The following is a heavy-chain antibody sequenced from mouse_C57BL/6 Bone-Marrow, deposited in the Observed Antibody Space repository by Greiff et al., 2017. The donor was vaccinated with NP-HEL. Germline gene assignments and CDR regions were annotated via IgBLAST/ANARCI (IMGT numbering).Heavy chain of an antibody. Sequence: VQLQQSGPGLVQPSQSLSITCTVSGFSLTSYGVHWVRQSPGKGLEWLGVIWRGGSTDYNAAFMSRLSITKDNSKSQVFFKMNSLQADDTAIYYCAKNKGGYYGYDEGTFAYWGQGTLVTVSA. J-gene: IGHJ3*01. CDR1: GFSLTSYG. D-gene: IGHD2-2*01. CDR3: AKNKGGYYGYDEGTFAY. V-gene: IGHV2-5*01. CDR2: IWRGGST.